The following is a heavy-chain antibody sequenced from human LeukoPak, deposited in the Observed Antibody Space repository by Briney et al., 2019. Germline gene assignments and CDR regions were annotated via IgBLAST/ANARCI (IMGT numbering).Heavy chain of an antibody. CDR2: ISSNGDST. CDR1: GFTFSSYA. J-gene: IGHJ6*02. D-gene: IGHD6-13*01. Sequence: SGGSLRLSCAASGFTFSSYAMHWVRQAPGKGLEYVSAISSNGDSTYFTNSVKGRFTISRDNSKNTLYLQMGSLRAEDTAVYYCTRDLHSSSWYLYYYGMDVWGQGTTVTVSS. V-gene: IGHV3-64*01. CDR3: TRDLHSSSWYLYYYGMDV.